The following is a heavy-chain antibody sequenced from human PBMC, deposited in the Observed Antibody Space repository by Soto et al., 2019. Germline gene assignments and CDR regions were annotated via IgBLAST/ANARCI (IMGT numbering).Heavy chain of an antibody. Sequence: SETLSLTCTFSGCSITSYYWSWIRQPPGKGLEWIGYIYFSGSANYNPSLKSRVTISVDTSKNQFSLKLSSVTAADTAVYYCAKDLPGWLTSPPSSRYWGQGTLVTVS. CDR2: IYFSGSA. CDR3: AKDLPGWLTSPPSSRY. CDR1: GCSITSYY. V-gene: IGHV4-59*12. D-gene: IGHD2-15*01. J-gene: IGHJ4*02.